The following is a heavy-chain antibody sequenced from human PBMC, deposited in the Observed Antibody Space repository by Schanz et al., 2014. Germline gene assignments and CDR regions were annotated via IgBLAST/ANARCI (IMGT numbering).Heavy chain of an antibody. Sequence: EVQLVESGGGLVQPGGSLRLSCETSGFTFSNHAMSWVRQAPGKGLEWVSAISGRGGRTYYADSVKGRFTISRDNSKNTLYLQMNSLRAEDTAVYYCAKDCPSDYGDHCFDSWGQGTLVTVSS. CDR3: AKDCPSDYGDHCFDS. J-gene: IGHJ4*02. CDR2: ISGRGGRT. V-gene: IGHV3-23*04. D-gene: IGHD4-17*01. CDR1: GFTFSNHA.